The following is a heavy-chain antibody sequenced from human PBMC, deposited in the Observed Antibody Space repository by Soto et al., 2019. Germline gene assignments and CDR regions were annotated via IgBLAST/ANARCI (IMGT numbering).Heavy chain of an antibody. CDR1: GFTFNENG. D-gene: IGHD3-3*01. CDR3: ARGFLTHYFHY. V-gene: IGHV3-33*01. Sequence: GGSLRLSCAASGFTFNENGMHWVRQVAGKGLEWVALIWYDGSNKYYADSVKGRFTISRDNAKKTLYLEMNSLRVEDTAVYYCARGFLTHYFHYWGQGTLVTVSS. J-gene: IGHJ4*02. CDR2: IWYDGSNK.